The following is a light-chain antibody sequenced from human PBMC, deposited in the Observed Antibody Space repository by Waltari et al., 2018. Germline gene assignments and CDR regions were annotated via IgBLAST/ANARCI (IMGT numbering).Light chain of an antibody. J-gene: IGLJ2*01. Sequence: QSALTQPPSASGSPGQSVTISCTGTSSDVGGYDYVSWYQQHPGKAPKLMIYEVTKRPSGVPVSFSSSKSGNTASLTVSGLQAEDEADYYCSSYAGSNNLVFGGGTKLTVL. CDR3: SSYAGSNNLV. CDR1: SSDVGGYDY. CDR2: EVT. V-gene: IGLV2-8*01.